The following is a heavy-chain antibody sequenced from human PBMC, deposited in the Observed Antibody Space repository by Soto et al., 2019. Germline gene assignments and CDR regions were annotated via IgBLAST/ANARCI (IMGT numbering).Heavy chain of an antibody. CDR2: IIPIFGTA. CDR1: GGTFSSYA. CDR3: AREGLVTKGVNWFDP. J-gene: IGHJ5*02. D-gene: IGHD3-9*01. V-gene: IGHV1-69*13. Sequence: GASVKVSCKASGGTFSSYAISWVRQAPGQGLEWMGGIIPIFGTANYAQKFQGRVTITADESTSTAYMELSSLRYEDTAVYYCAREGLVTKGVNWFDPWGQGTLVTVSS.